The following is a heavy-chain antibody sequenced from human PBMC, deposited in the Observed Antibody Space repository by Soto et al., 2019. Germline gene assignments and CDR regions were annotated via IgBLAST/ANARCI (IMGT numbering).Heavy chain of an antibody. Sequence: GTFSSYTINWVRQAPGQGLEWMGGIIPIFGTTNYAKKFQGRVTITADESTSTAYMELSSLRSEDTAVYYCARYASSGNNSVWYTFDPWGQGTLVTVS. CDR2: IIPIFGTT. CDR3: ARYASSGNNSVWYTFDP. D-gene: IGHD6-19*01. CDR1: GTFSSYT. V-gene: IGHV1-69*01. J-gene: IGHJ5*02.